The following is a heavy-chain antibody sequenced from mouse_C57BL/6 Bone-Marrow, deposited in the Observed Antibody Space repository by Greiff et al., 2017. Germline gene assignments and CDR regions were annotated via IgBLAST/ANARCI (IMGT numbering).Heavy chain of an antibody. V-gene: IGHV1-81*01. CDR1: GYTFTCYG. J-gene: IGHJ3*01. CDR3: ARGGPYAAWFAY. Sequence: VHLVESGAELARPGASVKLSCKASGYTFTCYGISWVKQRTGQGLEWIGEIYPRSGNTYYNEKFKGKATLTADKSSSTAYMELRSLTSEDSAVYFCARGGPYAAWFAYWGQGTLVTVSA. CDR2: IYPRSGNT. D-gene: IGHD1-1*01.